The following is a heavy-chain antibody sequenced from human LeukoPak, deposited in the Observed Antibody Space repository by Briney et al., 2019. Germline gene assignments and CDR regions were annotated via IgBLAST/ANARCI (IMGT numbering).Heavy chain of an antibody. CDR2: IYHSGST. CDR1: GGSISSSNW. J-gene: IGHJ4*02. Sequence: PSGTLSLTCAVSGGSISSSNWWSWVRQPPGKGLEWIGEIYHSGSTYYNPSLKSRVTISVDTSKNQFSLKLSSVTAADTAVYYCAREGYGSGSYYKAPYFDYWGQGTLVTVSS. D-gene: IGHD3-10*01. CDR3: AREGYGSGSYYKAPYFDY. V-gene: IGHV4-4*02.